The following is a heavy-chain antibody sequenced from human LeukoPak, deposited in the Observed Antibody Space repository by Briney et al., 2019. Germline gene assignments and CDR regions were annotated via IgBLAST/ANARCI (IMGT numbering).Heavy chain of an antibody. CDR3: ARGISSSTSWALYYYYYGMDV. D-gene: IGHD2-2*01. V-gene: IGHV1-18*01. Sequence: ASVTVSCKASGYTFTSYGISWVRQAPGQGLEWMGWISAYNGNTNYAQKLQGRVTMTTDTSTSTAYMELRSLRSDDTAVYYCARGISSSTSWALYYYYYGMDVWGQGTTVTVSS. J-gene: IGHJ6*02. CDR1: GYTFTSYG. CDR2: ISAYNGNT.